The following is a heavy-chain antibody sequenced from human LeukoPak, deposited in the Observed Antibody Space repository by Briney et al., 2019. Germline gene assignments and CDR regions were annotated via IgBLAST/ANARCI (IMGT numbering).Heavy chain of an antibody. V-gene: IGHV4-59*01. J-gene: IGHJ6*03. CDR2: IYYSGST. D-gene: IGHD1-14*01. Sequence: PSETLSLTCTVSGGSISSYYWSWIGQPPGKGLEWIGYIYYSGSTNYNPSLKSRVTITVDTSNNQFSLKLSSVTAADTAVYYCARAENRAAYYYYYYMDVWGKGTTVTVSS. CDR1: GGSISSYY. CDR3: ARAENRAAYYYYYYMDV.